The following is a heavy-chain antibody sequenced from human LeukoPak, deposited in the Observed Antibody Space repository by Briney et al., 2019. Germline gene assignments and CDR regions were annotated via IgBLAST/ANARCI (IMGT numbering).Heavy chain of an antibody. V-gene: IGHV4-4*02. J-gene: IGHJ6*04. CDR3: ARYCSSTSCFSYGMDV. Sequence: PSGTLSLTSAVSAGSISSSNWWSWVRQPPGKGLEWIGEINHSGSTNYNPSLKSRVTISVDKSKNQFSLKLSSVTAADTAVYYCARYCSSTSCFSYGMDVWGKGTTVTVSS. CDR2: INHSGST. D-gene: IGHD2-2*01. CDR1: AGSISSSNW.